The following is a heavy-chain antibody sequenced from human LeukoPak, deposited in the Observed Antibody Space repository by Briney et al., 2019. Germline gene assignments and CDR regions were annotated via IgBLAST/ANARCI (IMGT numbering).Heavy chain of an antibody. D-gene: IGHD3-22*01. CDR1: GGTVSSYA. CDR2: IIPIFGTA. Sequence: SVKLSCKASGGTVSSYAISWVRQAPGQGLEWMGGIIPIFGTANYAQKFQGRVTITADESTSTAYMELSSLRSEDTAVYYCARGGSGSLAPPGDSSGYYPLGYWGQGTLVTVSS. CDR3: ARGGSGSLAPPGDSSGYYPLGY. J-gene: IGHJ4*02. V-gene: IGHV1-69*13.